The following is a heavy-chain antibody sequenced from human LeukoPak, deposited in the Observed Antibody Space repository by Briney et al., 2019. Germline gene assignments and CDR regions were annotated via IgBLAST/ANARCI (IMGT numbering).Heavy chain of an antibody. CDR2: INHSGST. CDR1: GGSFSGYY. Sequence: SETLSLTCAVYGGSFSGYYWSWIRQPPGKGREWIGEINHSGSTYYNPSLKSRVTISVDTSKNQFSLKLSSVTAADTAVYYCASPISYGGRGYFHYWGQGTLVTVSS. D-gene: IGHD3-22*01. J-gene: IGHJ4*02. V-gene: IGHV4-34*01. CDR3: ASPISYGGRGYFHY.